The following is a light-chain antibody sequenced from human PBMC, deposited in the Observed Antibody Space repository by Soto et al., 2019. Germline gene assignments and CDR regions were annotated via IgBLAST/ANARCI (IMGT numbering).Light chain of an antibody. Sequence: QSVLTQPASVSGSPGQSITISCTGTSSDVGGYNYVSWHQQHPGKAPKLMIYDVSNRPSGVSNRFSGSKSGNTASLTISGLQAEHEADYYCSSYTSSRYVFGTGTKVTVL. V-gene: IGLV2-14*01. J-gene: IGLJ1*01. CDR2: DVS. CDR3: SSYTSSRYV. CDR1: SSDVGGYNY.